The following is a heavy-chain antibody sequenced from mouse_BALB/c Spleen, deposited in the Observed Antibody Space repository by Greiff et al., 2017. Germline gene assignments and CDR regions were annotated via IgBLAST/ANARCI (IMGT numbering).Heavy chain of an antibody. D-gene: IGHD2-14*01. V-gene: IGHV1-14*01. CDR2: INPYNDGT. CDR1: GYTFTSYV. CDR3: ARWDYYRYDGFAY. Sequence: EVKLLESGPELVKPGASVKMSCKASGYTFTSYVMHWVKQKPGQGLEWIGYINPYNDGTKYNEKFKGKATLTSDTSSSTAYMELSSLTSEDSAVYYCARWDYYRYDGFAYWGQGTLVTVSA. J-gene: IGHJ3*01.